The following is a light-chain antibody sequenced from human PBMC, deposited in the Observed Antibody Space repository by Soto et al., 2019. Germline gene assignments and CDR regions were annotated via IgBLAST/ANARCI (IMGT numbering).Light chain of an antibody. CDR3: QQYGSSPIT. CDR1: QSVSSIY. CDR2: ATS. V-gene: IGKV3-20*01. Sequence: EIVLTRSPGTLSLSPVERATLSCMSSQSVSSIYLAWYQQKPGQAPSLLIYATSSRATGIPDRFSGSGSGTDFSLTISRLEPEDFAVYYCQQYGSSPITFGQGTRLEIK. J-gene: IGKJ5*01.